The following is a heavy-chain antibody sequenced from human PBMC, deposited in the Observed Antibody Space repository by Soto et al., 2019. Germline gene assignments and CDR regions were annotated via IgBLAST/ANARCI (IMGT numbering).Heavy chain of an antibody. CDR2: ISYDGDNK. CDR1: GFTFSNYA. J-gene: IGHJ3*02. V-gene: IGHV3-30*03. Sequence: QVQVVESGGGVVQPGRSLRLSCAASGFTFSNYAMHWVRQVPGKGLEWVAVISYDGDNKYYADSVKGRFTISRDNSKNTLYLQMNSLRAEDTAVYYCASPFEAFDIWGQGTMVTVSS. CDR3: ASPFEAFDI.